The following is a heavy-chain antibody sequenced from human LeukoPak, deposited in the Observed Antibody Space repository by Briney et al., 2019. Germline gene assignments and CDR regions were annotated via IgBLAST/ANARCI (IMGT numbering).Heavy chain of an antibody. CDR1: GYPLSSNFY. J-gene: IGHJ3*02. CDR3: ARWLGNGFDI. V-gene: IGHV4-38-2*01. Sequence: SEALSLTCVVSGYPLSSNFYWAWIRPSPGKGLGWIGSIHHGGNTYYNPSLMSRDSMSLDPSKNQCSLNVNSVTAADTAVFYCARWLGNGFDIWGQGTMVTVSS. CDR2: IHHGGNT. D-gene: IGHD6-19*01.